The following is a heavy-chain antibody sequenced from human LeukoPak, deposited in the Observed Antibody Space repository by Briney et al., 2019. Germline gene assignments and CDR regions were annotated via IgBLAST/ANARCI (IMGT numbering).Heavy chain of an antibody. CDR1: GYTFTSYY. V-gene: IGHV1-46*01. D-gene: IGHD6-13*01. Sequence: ASVKVSCKASGYTFTSYYIHWVRQAPGQGLEWMGMINPSAGSTSYAHEFRGRVTMTRATSTGTVYMELSSLRSEDTAVYYCARVPAAGTNWFDPWGQGTLVTVSS. J-gene: IGHJ5*02. CDR3: ARVPAAGTNWFDP. CDR2: INPSAGST.